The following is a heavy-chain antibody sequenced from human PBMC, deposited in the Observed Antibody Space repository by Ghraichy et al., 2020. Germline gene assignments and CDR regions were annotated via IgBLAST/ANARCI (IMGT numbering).Heavy chain of an antibody. V-gene: IGHV4-38-2*02. CDR2: IYHSGNT. CDR1: GYSISSGYY. D-gene: IGHD3-10*01. Sequence: SETLSLTCTVSGYSISSGYYWGWIRQPPGKGLEWIGSIYHSGNTYYNPSLKSRVTISVDTSKNQFSLRLSSGTAAATAVYYCARDTMVTVDAFDIWGQGTMVTVSS. J-gene: IGHJ3*02. CDR3: ARDTMVTVDAFDI.